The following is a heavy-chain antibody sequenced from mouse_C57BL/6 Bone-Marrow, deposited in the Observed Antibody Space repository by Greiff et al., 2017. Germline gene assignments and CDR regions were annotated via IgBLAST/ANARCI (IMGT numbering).Heavy chain of an antibody. D-gene: IGHD4-1*01. Sequence: VQLQQSGPELVKPGASVKISCKASGYAFSSSWMNWVKQRPGTGLEWIGRIYPGDGDTNYNGKFKGKATLTADKSSSTAYMQLSSLTSEDSAVYFCAKLGPWFAYWGQGTLVTVSA. CDR3: AKLGPWFAY. CDR2: IYPGDGDT. CDR1: GYAFSSSW. J-gene: IGHJ3*01. V-gene: IGHV1-82*01.